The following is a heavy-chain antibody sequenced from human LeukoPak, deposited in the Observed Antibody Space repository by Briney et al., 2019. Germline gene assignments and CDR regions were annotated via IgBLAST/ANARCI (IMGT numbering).Heavy chain of an antibody. V-gene: IGHV4-59*08. CDR3: ARHGADILTSYPDYYFDY. CDR2: IFYSGST. D-gene: IGHD3-9*01. J-gene: IGHJ4*02. CDR1: GGSISSYY. Sequence: SETLSLTCTVSGGSISSYYWSWIRQPPGKGLEWIGYIFYSGSTNYNPSLKSRVTISVDTSNNQFSLRLSSVTAADTAVYYCARHGADILTSYPDYYFDYWGQGTLVTVSS.